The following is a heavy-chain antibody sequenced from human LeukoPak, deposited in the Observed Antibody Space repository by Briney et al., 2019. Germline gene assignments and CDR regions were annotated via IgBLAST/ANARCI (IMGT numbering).Heavy chain of an antibody. V-gene: IGHV3-11*05. CDR2: ISIRSSYT. D-gene: IGHD3-16*02. Sequence: GGSLVLSCAASGFTFSDYYMTWIRQAPGKGLEWVSYISIRSSYTNYADSVKGRFTISRDNAKNSLYLQMNSLRAEDTAVYYCARDEVWGIFRYVDYWGQGTLVTVSS. CDR1: GFTFSDYY. CDR3: ARDEVWGIFRYVDY. J-gene: IGHJ4*02.